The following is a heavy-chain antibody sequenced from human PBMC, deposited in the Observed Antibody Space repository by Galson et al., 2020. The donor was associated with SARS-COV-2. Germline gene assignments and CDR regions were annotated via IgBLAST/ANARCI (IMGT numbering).Heavy chain of an antibody. Sequence: GGSLRLSCAASGFTFTNFGMNWVRQAPGKGLEWVSYLSSGSTIFYADSVQGRFTVSRDNAKNLVYLQINSLRDEDTAVYYCARDRGFWFDPWGQGTLVTVSS. CDR1: GFTFTNFG. D-gene: IGHD3-16*01. V-gene: IGHV3-48*02. J-gene: IGHJ5*02. CDR3: ARDRGFWFDP. CDR2: LSSGSTI.